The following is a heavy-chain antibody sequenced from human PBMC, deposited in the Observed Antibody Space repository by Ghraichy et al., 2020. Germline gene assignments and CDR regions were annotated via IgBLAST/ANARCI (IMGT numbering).Heavy chain of an antibody. D-gene: IGHD6-6*01. J-gene: IGHJ4*02. V-gene: IGHV4-34*01. CDR2: INHSGST. CDR1: GGSFSGYY. CDR3: ASGLIVAARPYY. Sequence: SQTLSLTCAVYGGSFSGYYWSWIRQPPGKGLEWIGEINHSGSTNYNPSLKSRVTISVDTSKNQFSLKLSSVTAADPAVYYCASGLIVAARPYYWGQGTLVTVSS.